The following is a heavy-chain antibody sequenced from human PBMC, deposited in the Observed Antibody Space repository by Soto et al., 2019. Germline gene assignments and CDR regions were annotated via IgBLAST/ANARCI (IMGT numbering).Heavy chain of an antibody. CDR1: GGSVSSSGYY. Sequence: SETLSLTCTVSGGSVSSSGYYWGWIRQPPGKGLEWIGRISYTGSTYYNPSLKSRVTISVDTSKNQFSLRLSSVTAADTAVYYCATSPDYYDSNGPIYYFDYWGQGTLVTVSS. J-gene: IGHJ4*02. CDR2: ISYTGST. D-gene: IGHD3-22*01. V-gene: IGHV4-39*01. CDR3: ATSPDYYDSNGPIYYFDY.